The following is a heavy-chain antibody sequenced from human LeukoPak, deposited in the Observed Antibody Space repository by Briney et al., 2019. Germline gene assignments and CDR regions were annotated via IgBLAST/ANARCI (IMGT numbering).Heavy chain of an antibody. Sequence: PGGSLRLSCAASGFTFSSYAMSWVRQAPGKGLVWVSRLDTDGTDTAYADSVKGRFTISRDNAKNTLYLQMNSLRAEDTAVYYCARPRAYDSRDLDYWAREPWSPSPQ. CDR1: GFTFSSYA. J-gene: IGHJ4*02. CDR2: LDTDGTDT. CDR3: ARPRAYDSRDLDY. D-gene: IGHD3-16*01. V-gene: IGHV3-74*01.